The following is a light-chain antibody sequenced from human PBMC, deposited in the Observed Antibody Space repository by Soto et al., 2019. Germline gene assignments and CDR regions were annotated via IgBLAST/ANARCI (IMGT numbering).Light chain of an antibody. Sequence: DIQMTQSPSSLSASVGDRVTISCRASQTITTYLNWYQQKPGNAPTLLIYAASSLHSGVPSRFSGSGSGTDFTLTISSLQPEDFAAYYWQQTYSALWTFGQGTKLEIK. CDR1: QTITTY. J-gene: IGKJ1*01. V-gene: IGKV1-39*01. CDR2: AAS. CDR3: QQTYSALWT.